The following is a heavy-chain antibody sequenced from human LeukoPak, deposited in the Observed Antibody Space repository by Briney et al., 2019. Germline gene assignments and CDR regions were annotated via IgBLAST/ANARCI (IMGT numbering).Heavy chain of an antibody. CDR3: ARRERRNYYDSSGYYPYRATHFDY. Sequence: TLSLTCAVSGGSISSSGYSWSWIRQPPGKGLEWIGYIYYSGSTYYNPSLKSRVTISGDTTKNQFSLKLSSVTAADTAVYYCARRERRNYYDSSGYYPYRATHFDYWGQGTLVTVSS. V-gene: IGHV4-30-4*07. CDR1: GGSISSSGYS. J-gene: IGHJ4*02. D-gene: IGHD3-22*01. CDR2: IYYSGST.